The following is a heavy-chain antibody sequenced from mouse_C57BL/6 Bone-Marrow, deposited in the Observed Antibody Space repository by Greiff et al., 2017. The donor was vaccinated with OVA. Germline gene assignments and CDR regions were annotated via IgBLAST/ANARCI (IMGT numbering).Heavy chain of an antibody. V-gene: IGHV10-1*01. CDR2: IRSKSNNYAT. Sequence: EAGGGLVQPKGSLKLSCAASGFSFNTYAMNWVRQAPGKGLEWVARIRSKSNNYATYYADSVKDRFTISRDDSESMLYLQMNNLKTEDTAMYYCVRHGHSNYVDYAMDYWGQGTSVTVSS. J-gene: IGHJ4*01. CDR3: VRHGHSNYVDYAMDY. CDR1: GFSFNTYA. D-gene: IGHD2-5*01.